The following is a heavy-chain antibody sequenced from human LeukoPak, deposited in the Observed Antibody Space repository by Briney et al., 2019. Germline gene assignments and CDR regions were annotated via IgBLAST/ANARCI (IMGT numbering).Heavy chain of an antibody. CDR1: GGSISSYY. D-gene: IGHD5-18*01. CDR2: IYTSGST. CDR3: ARLGDTAMATYFDY. Sequence: SETLSLTCTVSGGSISSYYWSWIRQPPGKGLEWIGYIYTSGSTNYNPSLKSRVTISVDTSKNQFSLKLSSVTAADTAVYYCARLGDTAMATYFDYWGQGTLDTVSS. J-gene: IGHJ4*02. V-gene: IGHV4-4*09.